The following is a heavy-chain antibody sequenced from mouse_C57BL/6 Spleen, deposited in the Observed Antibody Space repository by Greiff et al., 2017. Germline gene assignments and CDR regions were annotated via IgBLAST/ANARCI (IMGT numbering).Heavy chain of an antibody. CDR1: GYTFTSYW. J-gene: IGHJ2*01. D-gene: IGHD1-1*01. CDR2: IYPGSGKT. Sequence: QVQLQQSGAELVKPGASVKMSCKASGYTFTSYWITWVKQRPGQGLEWIGDIYPGSGKTNYNEKFKSKATLTVDTYYSTAYMQLSSLTSEDSAVYYCARYYGSSYYYFDYWGQGTTLTVSS. CDR3: ARYYGSSYYYFDY. V-gene: IGHV1-55*01.